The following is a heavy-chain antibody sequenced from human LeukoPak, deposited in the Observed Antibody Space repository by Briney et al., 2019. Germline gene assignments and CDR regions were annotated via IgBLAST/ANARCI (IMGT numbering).Heavy chain of an antibody. J-gene: IGHJ6*02. CDR3: AREELSPYYYYYGMDV. CDR2: ISAYNGNT. V-gene: IGHV1-18*01. CDR1: GYTFTSYG. D-gene: IGHD3-16*02. Sequence: ASVKVSCKASGYTFTSYGISWVRQAPGQGLEWMGWISAYNGNTNYARKLQGRVAMTTDTSTSTAYMELRSLRSDDTAVYYCAREELSPYYYYYGMDVWGQGTTVTVSS.